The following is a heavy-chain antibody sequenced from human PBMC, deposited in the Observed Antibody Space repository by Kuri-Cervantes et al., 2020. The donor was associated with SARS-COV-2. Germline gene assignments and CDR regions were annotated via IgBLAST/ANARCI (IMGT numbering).Heavy chain of an antibody. Sequence: GGSLRPSCIAAGFTFSDSYMNWIRQAPGKGLEWVSAISGSGGSTYYADSVKGRFTIARDNSKNTLYRQMNSLRAEETAVYYCAKGPRFEGDYFVYWGQGTLVTVSS. J-gene: IGHJ4*02. V-gene: IGHV3-23*01. CDR1: GFTFSDSY. CDR2: ISGSGGST. D-gene: IGHD3-9*01. CDR3: AKGPRFEGDYFVY.